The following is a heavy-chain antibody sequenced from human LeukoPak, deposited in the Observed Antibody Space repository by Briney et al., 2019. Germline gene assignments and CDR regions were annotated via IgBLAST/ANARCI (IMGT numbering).Heavy chain of an antibody. Sequence: GGSLRLSCAASGFTVSSNYMSWVRQAPGKGLEWISVIYSGGSTYYADSVKGRFTISRDNSKNTLYLQMNSLRAEDTAVYYCARDPGDCSGGSCCGDYWGQGTLVTVSS. D-gene: IGHD2-15*01. CDR1: GFTVSSNY. V-gene: IGHV3-53*01. J-gene: IGHJ4*02. CDR3: ARDPGDCSGGSCCGDY. CDR2: IYSGGST.